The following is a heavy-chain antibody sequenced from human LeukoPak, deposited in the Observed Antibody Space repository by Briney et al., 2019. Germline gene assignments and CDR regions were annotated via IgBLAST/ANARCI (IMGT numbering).Heavy chain of an antibody. V-gene: IGHV4-31*03. Sequence: SETLSLTCTVSGGSISSGGYYWSWIRQHPGKGLEWIGYIYYSGSTYYNPSLKSRVTISVDTSKNQFSLKLGSVTAADTAVYYCARDPGGGYCSSTSCPVDGMDVWGQGTTVTVPS. D-gene: IGHD2-2*01. CDR2: IYYSGST. CDR3: ARDPGGGYCSSTSCPVDGMDV. CDR1: GGSISSGGYY. J-gene: IGHJ6*02.